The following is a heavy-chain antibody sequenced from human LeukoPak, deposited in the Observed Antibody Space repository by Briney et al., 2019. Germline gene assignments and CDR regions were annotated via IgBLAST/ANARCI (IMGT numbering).Heavy chain of an antibody. Sequence: GSLRPSCAASGFTVSSNYMSWVRQAPGKGLEWVSVIYSGGSTYYADSVKGRFTISRDNSKNTLYLQMNSLRAEDTAVYYCARDGPIAVAGTYFDYWGQGTLVTVSS. D-gene: IGHD6-19*01. CDR1: GFTVSSNY. J-gene: IGHJ4*02. CDR2: IYSGGST. CDR3: ARDGPIAVAGTYFDY. V-gene: IGHV3-66*01.